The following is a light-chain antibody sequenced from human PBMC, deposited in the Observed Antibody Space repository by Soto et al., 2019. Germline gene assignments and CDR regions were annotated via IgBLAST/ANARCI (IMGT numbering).Light chain of an antibody. Sequence: SLPASVAARVTITCRASQDIGTDLGWYQQKPGKAPERLIYEASVLQSGVPSRFSGSGSGTEFTLTVSSLQPEDFATYYCVQHYSYPLTFGGGTKVDIK. CDR1: QDIGTD. CDR3: VQHYSYPLT. V-gene: IGKV1-17*01. CDR2: EAS. J-gene: IGKJ4*01.